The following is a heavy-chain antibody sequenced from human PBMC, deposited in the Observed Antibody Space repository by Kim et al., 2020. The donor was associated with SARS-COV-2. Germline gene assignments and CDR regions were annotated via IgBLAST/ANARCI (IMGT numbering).Heavy chain of an antibody. J-gene: IGHJ4*02. V-gene: IGHV3-66*04. CDR3: ARQPWESGTLGLFDY. Sequence: SVKGRVTIARDNSKNTLYLQMNSLRAEDTAGYYCARQPWESGTLGLFDYWGQGTLVTVSS. D-gene: IGHD1-26*01.